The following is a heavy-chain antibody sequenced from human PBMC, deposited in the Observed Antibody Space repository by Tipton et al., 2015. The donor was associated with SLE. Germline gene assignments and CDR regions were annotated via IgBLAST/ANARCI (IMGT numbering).Heavy chain of an antibody. V-gene: IGHV4-59*11. CDR3: ARSDSAIAVAGQAFDI. J-gene: IGHJ3*02. D-gene: IGHD6-19*01. CDR2: IYYSGST. Sequence: TLSLTCTVSGGSISSHYWSWIRQPPGKGLEWIGYIYYSGSTNYNPSLTSRVTISVDTSKNQFSLKLSSVTAADTAVYYCARSDSAIAVAGQAFDIWGQGTMVTVSS. CDR1: GGSISSHY.